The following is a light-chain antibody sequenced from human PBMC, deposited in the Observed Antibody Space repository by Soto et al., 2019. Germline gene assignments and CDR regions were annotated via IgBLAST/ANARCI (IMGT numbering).Light chain of an antibody. CDR3: ETWDSNTLV. Sequence: QLVLTQSSSASASLGSSVKFTCTLSSGHSSYIIAWHQQQPGKAPRYLMKLEGSGSYNKGSGIPDRFSGSSSGADRYLTISNLQFEDEADYYCETWDSNTLVFGGGTKVTVL. CDR1: SGHSSYI. J-gene: IGLJ3*02. V-gene: IGLV4-60*02. CDR2: LEGSGSY.